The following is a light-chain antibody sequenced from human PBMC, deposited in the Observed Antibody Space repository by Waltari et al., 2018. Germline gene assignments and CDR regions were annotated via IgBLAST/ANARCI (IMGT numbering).Light chain of an antibody. J-gene: IGKJ5*01. CDR1: QSISSW. V-gene: IGKV1-5*03. Sequence: DIQMTQSPSTLSASVGDRVTITCRASQSISSWLAWYQQKPEKAPKLLIYKASSLESGVPSRFSGGGSGTDFTLTISSLQPDDFATYYCQQYSSWPQTFGQGTRLEIK. CDR3: QQYSSWPQT. CDR2: KAS.